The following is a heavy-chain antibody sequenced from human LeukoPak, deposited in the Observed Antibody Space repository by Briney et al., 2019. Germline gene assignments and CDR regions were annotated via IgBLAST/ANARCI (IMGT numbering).Heavy chain of an antibody. Sequence: SETLSLTCAVYGGSFSGYYWSWIRQPPGKGLEWIGEINHRGSTNYNPSLKSRVTISVDTSKNQFSLKLSSVTAADTAVYYCARGLPRITIFGVAPRTGRNWFDPWGQGTLVTVSS. V-gene: IGHV4-34*01. CDR2: INHRGST. CDR1: GGSFSGYY. D-gene: IGHD3-3*01. CDR3: ARGLPRITIFGVAPRTGRNWFDP. J-gene: IGHJ5*02.